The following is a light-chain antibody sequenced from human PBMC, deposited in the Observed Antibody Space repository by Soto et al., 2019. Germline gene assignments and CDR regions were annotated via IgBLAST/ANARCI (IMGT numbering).Light chain of an antibody. CDR2: RTN. V-gene: IGLV1-47*01. J-gene: IGLJ3*02. CDR3: AAWDDSLSGGV. CDR1: SSNIGTRY. Sequence: QSVLTQPPSASGTPGQRVTLSCSGSSSNIGTRYVYWYQQLPGTAPKLLIYRTNQRPTGVPDRFSGSKSGTSASLAISGLRSEDEADYYCAAWDDSLSGGVFGGGTKVTVL.